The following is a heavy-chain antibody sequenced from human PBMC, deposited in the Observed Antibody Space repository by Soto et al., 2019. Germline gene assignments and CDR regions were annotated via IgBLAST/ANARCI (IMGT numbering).Heavy chain of an antibody. CDR1: GFTFHSYG. D-gene: IGHD5-12*01. J-gene: IGHJ4*02. CDR3: AVNLYSGHWAPVGD. V-gene: IGHV3-33*01. Sequence: QVQLVESGGGVVQPGRSLRLSCATPGFTFHSYGMHWVRQAPGKGLEWVAVIWDGGITNYNVDSVKGRFTISRDISKNTLYLQMTSLRAEDTAVYYCAVNLYSGHWAPVGDWGQGTQVTVSS. CDR2: IWDGGITN.